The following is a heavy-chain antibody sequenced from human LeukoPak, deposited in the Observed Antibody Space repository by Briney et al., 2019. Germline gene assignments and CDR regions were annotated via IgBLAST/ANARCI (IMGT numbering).Heavy chain of an antibody. D-gene: IGHD5-24*01. CDR2: INPNSGGT. J-gene: IGHJ6*02. V-gene: IGHV1-2*02. Sequence: GASVKVSCKASGYTFTGYYMHWVRQAPGQGLEWMGWINPNSGGTNYAQNFQGRVTMTRDTSISTAYMELSRLRSDDTAVYYCARGAQAGWLQYAYYYGMDVWGQGTTVTVSS. CDR3: ARGAQAGWLQYAYYYGMDV. CDR1: GYTFTGYY.